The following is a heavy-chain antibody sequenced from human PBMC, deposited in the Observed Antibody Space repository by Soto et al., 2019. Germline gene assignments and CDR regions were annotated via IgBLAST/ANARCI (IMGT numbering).Heavy chain of an antibody. J-gene: IGHJ6*02. CDR3: ARKWCSSTSCYCLDV. CDR1: GGSFSGYY. CDR2: INHSGST. V-gene: IGHV4-34*01. D-gene: IGHD2-2*01. Sequence: QVQLQQWGAGLLKPSETLSLTCAVYGGSFSGYYWSWIRQPPGKGLEWIGEINHSGSTNYNPSLQSRLANTVDTSKNQFSLKLSSVTAADTAVYYCARKWCSSTSCYCLDVWGQGTTVTVSS.